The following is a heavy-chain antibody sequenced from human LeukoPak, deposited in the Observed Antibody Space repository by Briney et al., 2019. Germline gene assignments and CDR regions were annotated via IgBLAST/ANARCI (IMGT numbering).Heavy chain of an antibody. CDR2: IRYDGSNK. V-gene: IGHV3-30*02. J-gene: IGHJ3*02. Sequence: PGGSLRLSCAASGFTFSSYGMHWVRQAPGKGLEWVAFIRYDGSNKYYADSVKGRFTISRDNSKNTLYLQMNSLRAEDTAVYYCAKDGPRYDAFDIWGQGTMVTVSS. CDR1: GFTFSSYG. CDR3: AKDGPRYDAFDI.